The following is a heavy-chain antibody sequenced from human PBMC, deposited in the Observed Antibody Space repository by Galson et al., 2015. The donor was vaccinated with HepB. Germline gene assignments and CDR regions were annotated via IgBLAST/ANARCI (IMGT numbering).Heavy chain of an antibody. CDR3: ARGGGRYCLDA. CDR1: GYTFTDHY. V-gene: IGHV1-2*02. J-gene: IGHJ5*02. CDR2: INPKSGDT. D-gene: IGHD1-26*01. Sequence: SVKVSCKASGYTFTDHYFHWVRQAPGQGLEWMGWINPKSGDTKYEQNFQGRISITTDTSVSLVSMELSSLRSDDTAVYYCARGGGRYCLDAWGQGTLVIVSS.